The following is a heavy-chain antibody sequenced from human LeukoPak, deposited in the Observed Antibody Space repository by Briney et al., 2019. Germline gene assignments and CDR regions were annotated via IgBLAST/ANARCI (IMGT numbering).Heavy chain of an antibody. J-gene: IGHJ4*02. CDR1: GITLSNYG. CDR2: LSGSGGGT. Sequence: GGSLRLSCAVSGITLSNYGMSWVRQAPGKGLEWVAGLSGSGGGTNYADSVQGRFNISRDNPKNTMYLQMNSLRAEDTAVYFCAKRGVVIRVFLVGFHKEAYYFDSWGQGALVTVSS. D-gene: IGHD3-10*01. V-gene: IGHV3-23*01. CDR3: AKRGVVIRVFLVGFHKEAYYFDS.